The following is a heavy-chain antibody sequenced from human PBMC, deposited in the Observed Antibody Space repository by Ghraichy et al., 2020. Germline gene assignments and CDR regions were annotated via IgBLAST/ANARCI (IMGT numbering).Heavy chain of an antibody. Sequence: SETLSLTCAVSDGSISSGSFSWSWIRQPPGKGLEWIGYIYQSGATHYNPSLKSRVTISLDDSRNQFSLNLSSVTAADTAVYYCARAPYDDDGFYDDGFDVWGQGIMFTVSS. CDR3: ARAPYDDDGFYDDGFDV. CDR2: IYQSGAT. D-gene: IGHD3-22*01. J-gene: IGHJ3*01. CDR1: DGSISSGSFS. V-gene: IGHV4-30-2*01.